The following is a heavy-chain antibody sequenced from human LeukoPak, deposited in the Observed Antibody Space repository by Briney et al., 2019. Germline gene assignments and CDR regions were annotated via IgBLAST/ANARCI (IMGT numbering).Heavy chain of an antibody. CDR1: GFTFSSYW. CDR3: ARDLIGYCSSTSCSDYYYYMDV. CDR2: IKQDGSEK. V-gene: IGHV3-7*01. Sequence: GGSLRLSCAASGFTFSSYWMSWVRQAPGKGLEWVANIKQDGSEKYYVDSVKGRFTISRDNAKNSLYLQMNSLRAEDTAVYYCARDLIGYCSSTSCSDYYYYMDVWGKGTTVTVSS. D-gene: IGHD2-2*01. J-gene: IGHJ6*03.